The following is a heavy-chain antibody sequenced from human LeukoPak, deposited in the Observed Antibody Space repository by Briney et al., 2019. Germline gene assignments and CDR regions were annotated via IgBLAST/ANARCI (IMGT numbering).Heavy chain of an antibody. J-gene: IGHJ4*02. CDR3: VKGTAAVTL. CDR2: ISSNGGST. V-gene: IGHV3-64D*06. D-gene: IGHD6-13*01. CDR1: GFTFSSYA. Sequence: GASLRLSCAASGFTFSSYAMHWVRQAPGKGLEYVSAISSNGGSTYCADSVKGRFTISRDNSKNTLYLQMSSLRAEDTAVYYCVKGTAAVTLWGQGTLVTVSS.